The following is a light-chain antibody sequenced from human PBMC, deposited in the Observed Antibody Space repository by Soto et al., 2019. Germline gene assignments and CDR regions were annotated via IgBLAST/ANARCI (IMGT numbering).Light chain of an antibody. J-gene: IGKJ4*01. V-gene: IGKV3-11*01. CDR3: QQFSSYPLT. CDR2: DAS. Sequence: ESVLTQSTATLSLSPGERATLSCRASQSVSTYLAWYQQKPGQAPRLLIYDASSRATGIPDRFSGGGSGTDFTLTISRLEPEDFAVYYCQQFSSYPLTFGGGTKVDIK. CDR1: QSVSTY.